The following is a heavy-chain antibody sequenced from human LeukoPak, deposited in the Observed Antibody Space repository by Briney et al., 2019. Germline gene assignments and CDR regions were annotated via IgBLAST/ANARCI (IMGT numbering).Heavy chain of an antibody. Sequence: SVKVSCKASGDTFSTYAISWVRQAPGQGLEWMAGIIPIFGTPNYAQKFQGRVTMTRDTSTSTVYMELSSLRSEDTAVYYCARESIAASKYYFDYWGQGTLVTVSS. J-gene: IGHJ4*02. D-gene: IGHD6-13*01. V-gene: IGHV1-69*05. CDR2: IIPIFGTP. CDR1: GDTFSTYA. CDR3: ARESIAASKYYFDY.